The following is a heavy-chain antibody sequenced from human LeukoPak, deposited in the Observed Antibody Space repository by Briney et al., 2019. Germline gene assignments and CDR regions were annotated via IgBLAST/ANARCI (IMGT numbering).Heavy chain of an antibody. V-gene: IGHV1-69*04. CDR3: ARGGFNYYDSSGYSGQLYYFDY. D-gene: IGHD3-22*01. CDR1: GGTFSSYA. J-gene: IGHJ4*02. Sequence: ASVKVSCKASGGTFSSYAISWVRQAPGQGLEWMGRIIPILGIANYAQKFQGRVTITADKSTSTAYMELSSLRSEDTAVYYCARGGFNYYDSSGYSGQLYYFDYWGREPWSPSPQ. CDR2: IIPILGIA.